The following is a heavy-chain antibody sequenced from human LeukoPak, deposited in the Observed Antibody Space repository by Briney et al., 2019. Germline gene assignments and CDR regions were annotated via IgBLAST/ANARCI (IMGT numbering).Heavy chain of an antibody. Sequence: SETLSLTCAVSGASISSGGYSWSWIRQPPGKGLEWIGYIYNSENTHYNPSLKSRLTISVDTSKNQFSLKLSSVTAADTAVYYCARDQWYGTDAFDIWGQGTMVTVSS. V-gene: IGHV4-30-4*07. CDR3: ARDQWYGTDAFDI. J-gene: IGHJ3*02. D-gene: IGHD2-15*01. CDR2: IYNSENT. CDR1: GASISSGGYS.